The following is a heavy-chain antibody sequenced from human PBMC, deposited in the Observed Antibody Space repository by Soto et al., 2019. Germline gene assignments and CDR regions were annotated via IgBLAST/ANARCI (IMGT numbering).Heavy chain of an antibody. CDR3: ARGVWSGDWFDP. CDR2: INHSGST. Sequence: PSETLSLTCAVYGGSFSGYYWSWIRQPPGKGLEWIGEINHSGSTNYNPSLKSRVTISVDTSKNQFSLKLSSVTAADTAVYYRARGVWSGDWFDPWGQGTLVTVSS. CDR1: GGSFSGYY. J-gene: IGHJ5*02. V-gene: IGHV4-34*01. D-gene: IGHD3-16*01.